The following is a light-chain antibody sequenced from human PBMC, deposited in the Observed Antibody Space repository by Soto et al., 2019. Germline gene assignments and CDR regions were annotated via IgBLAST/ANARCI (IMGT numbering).Light chain of an antibody. Sequence: DIQMTQSPSSLSASVGDRVTITCRASQSISSYLNWYQQKPGKAPKLLIYAASNLESGVPSRFGGSGSGTDFTLTISSLQPEDFATYYCQQSYRNPRTFGLGTKVDIK. V-gene: IGKV1-39*01. CDR1: QSISSY. CDR2: AAS. CDR3: QQSYRNPRT. J-gene: IGKJ1*01.